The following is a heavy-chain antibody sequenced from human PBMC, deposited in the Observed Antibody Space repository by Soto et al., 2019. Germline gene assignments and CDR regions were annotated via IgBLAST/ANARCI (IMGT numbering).Heavy chain of an antibody. V-gene: IGHV4-61*01. CDR1: GGSMSTGSYF. Sequence: VHLQESGPGLVRPSESLSLTYNVSGGSMSTGSYFWSWVRQPPGKGLEWIGYVFRSGSINYSPSFKSRVTISIDTSKNQFSLMLKSVTAADTAVYFCARARNRYFDYWGQGALVTVSS. D-gene: IGHD1-1*01. CDR2: VFRSGSI. CDR3: ARARNRYFDY. J-gene: IGHJ4*02.